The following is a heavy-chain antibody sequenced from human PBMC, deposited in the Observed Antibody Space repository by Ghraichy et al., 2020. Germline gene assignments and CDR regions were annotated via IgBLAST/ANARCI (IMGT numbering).Heavy chain of an antibody. CDR2: INHSGST. CDR1: GGSFSGYY. Sequence: TLSLTCAVYGGSFSGYYWSWIRQPPGKGLEWIGEINHSGSTNYNPSLKSRVTISVDTSKNQFSLKLSSVTAADTAVYYCARGIAVAGTAYYYYYYGMDVWGQGTTVTVSS. D-gene: IGHD6-19*01. CDR3: ARGIAVAGTAYYYYYYGMDV. J-gene: IGHJ6*02. V-gene: IGHV4-34*01.